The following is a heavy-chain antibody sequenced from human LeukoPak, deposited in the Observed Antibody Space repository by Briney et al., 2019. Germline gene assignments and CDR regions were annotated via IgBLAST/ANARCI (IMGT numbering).Heavy chain of an antibody. J-gene: IGHJ4*02. D-gene: IGHD1-1*01. Sequence: PGGTLRLSCAASGFTFSSYGMSWVRQAPGKGLEWVSGISGSGGRTNNADSVKGRFTISRDNSKNTLYLQMNSLRAEDTAVYYCAKDHGNWNDLGPFDYWGQGTLVTVSS. CDR1: GFTFSSYG. CDR2: ISGSGGRT. V-gene: IGHV3-23*01. CDR3: AKDHGNWNDLGPFDY.